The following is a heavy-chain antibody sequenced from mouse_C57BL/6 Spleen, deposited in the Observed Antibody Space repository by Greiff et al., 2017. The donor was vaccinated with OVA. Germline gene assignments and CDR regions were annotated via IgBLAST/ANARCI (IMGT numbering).Heavy chain of an antibody. CDR2: IYPGSGST. D-gene: IGHD2-4*01. CDR1: GYTFTSYW. CDR3: ARSLYYDYDEGFDY. J-gene: IGHJ2*01. V-gene: IGHV1-55*01. Sequence: QVHVKQPGAELVKPGASVKMSCKASGYTFTSYWITWVKQRPGQGLEWIGDIYPGSGSTNYNEKFKSKATLTVDTSSSTAYMQLSSLTSEDSAVYYCARSLYYDYDEGFDYWGQGTTLTVSS.